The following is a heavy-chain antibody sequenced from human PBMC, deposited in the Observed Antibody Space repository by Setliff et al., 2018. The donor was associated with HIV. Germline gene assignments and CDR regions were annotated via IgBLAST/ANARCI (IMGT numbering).Heavy chain of an antibody. CDR2: ITGSGEST. V-gene: IGHV3-23*01. CDR3: AKDDVPRDFDI. CDR1: GFTFRSYA. J-gene: IGHJ3*02. Sequence: GGSLRLSCAASGFTFRSYAMNWVRQAPGKGLEWVSVITGSGESTYYADSVKGRFTISRDNSKNTLYLQMNSLRAEDTAVYYCAKDDVPRDFDIWGQGTMVTVSS.